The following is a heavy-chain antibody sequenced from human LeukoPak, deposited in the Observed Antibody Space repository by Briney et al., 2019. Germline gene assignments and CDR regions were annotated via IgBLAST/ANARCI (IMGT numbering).Heavy chain of an antibody. CDR2: ISSSSSTI. D-gene: IGHD3-3*02. Sequence: GGSLRLSCAASGFTLGSYTMKWVRQAPGKGLEWVSYISSSSSTIQYADSVKGRFTISRDNAENSLYLQMNSLGVEDTAVYYCARAVISIFDNWGQGTLVTVSS. CDR1: GFTLGSYT. V-gene: IGHV3-48*01. J-gene: IGHJ4*02. CDR3: ARAVISIFDN.